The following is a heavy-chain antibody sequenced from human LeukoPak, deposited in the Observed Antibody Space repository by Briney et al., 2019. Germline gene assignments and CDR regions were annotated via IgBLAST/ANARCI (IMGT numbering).Heavy chain of an antibody. CDR3: ARSYYGEEEMNWFDP. V-gene: IGHV4-31*03. J-gene: IGHJ5*02. Sequence: PSQTLSLTCTVSGGSISSGGYYWSWIRQHPGKGLEWIGYIYYSGSTYYNPSLKSRVTISADTSKNQFSLKLSSVTAADTAVYYCARSYYGEEEMNWFDPWGQGTLVTVSS. CDR1: GGSISSGGYY. D-gene: IGHD2/OR15-2a*01. CDR2: IYYSGST.